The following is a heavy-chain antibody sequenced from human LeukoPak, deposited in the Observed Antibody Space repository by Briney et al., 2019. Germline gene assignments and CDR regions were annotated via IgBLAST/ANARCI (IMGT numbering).Heavy chain of an antibody. CDR1: GDSVSGFY. CDR3: VLAPNSNWFDF. Sequence: SETLSLTCSVSGDSVSGFYWNWIRQSPGTGLEWIGIIHYSGNSNYNPSLKSRVTMSIDTSRNQFFLKLISVTAADTAVYYCVLAPNSNWFDFWGQGTQVTVSS. V-gene: IGHV4-59*08. D-gene: IGHD2-8*01. J-gene: IGHJ5*01. CDR2: IHYSGNS.